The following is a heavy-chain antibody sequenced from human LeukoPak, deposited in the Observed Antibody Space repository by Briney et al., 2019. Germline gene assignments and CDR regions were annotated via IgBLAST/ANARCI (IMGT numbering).Heavy chain of an antibody. CDR2: IKSKYNGGTT. J-gene: IGHJ4*02. CDR1: GIIFSNTW. V-gene: IGHV3-15*01. Sequence: SGGSLRLSCTVSGIIFSNTWMSWVRQAPGKGLEWVGRIKSKYNGGTTDCPAPVKGRFMISRDDSKNTLYLQMNSLKIEDTAVYYCSTDRPDYWGQGTLVTVSS. CDR3: STDRPDY.